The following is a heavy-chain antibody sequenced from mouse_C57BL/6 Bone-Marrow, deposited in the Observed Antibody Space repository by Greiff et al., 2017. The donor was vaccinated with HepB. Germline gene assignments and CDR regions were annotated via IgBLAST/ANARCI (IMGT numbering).Heavy chain of an antibody. D-gene: IGHD1-1*01. J-gene: IGHJ2*01. CDR3: ATLITTVVVPFDY. V-gene: IGHV1-81*01. CDR2: IYPRSGNT. CDR1: GYTFTSYG. Sequence: VQLQQSGAELARPGASVKLSCKASGYTFTSYGISWVKQRTGQGLEWIGEIYPRSGNTYYNEKFKGKATLTADKSSSTAYMELRSLTSEDSAVYFCATLITTVVVPFDYWGQGTTLTVSS.